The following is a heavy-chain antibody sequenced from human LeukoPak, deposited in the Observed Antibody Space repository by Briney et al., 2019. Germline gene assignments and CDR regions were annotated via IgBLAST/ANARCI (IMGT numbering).Heavy chain of an antibody. CDR1: GFTFSSYW. V-gene: IGHV3-7*01. D-gene: IGHD3-22*01. CDR3: AKGRYYYDSSGYPLNY. Sequence: GGSLRLSCAASGFTFSSYWMSWVRQAPGKGLEWVANIKQDGSEKYYVDSVKGRFTISRDNAKNSLYLQMNSLRAEDTAVYYCAKGRYYYDSSGYPLNYWGQGTLVTVSS. J-gene: IGHJ4*02. CDR2: IKQDGSEK.